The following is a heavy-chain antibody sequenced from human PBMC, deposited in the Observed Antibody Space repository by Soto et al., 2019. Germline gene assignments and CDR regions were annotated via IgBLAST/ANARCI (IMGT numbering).Heavy chain of an antibody. Sequence: QINLKESGPTLVKPTQTLTLTCSFSGFSLTTAGVGVGWVRQSPGEALEWLALIYWDDDERYSPSLKTRLTITRDTSKNQVVLKMTMMAPVDTATYYCAHSRNLITEDAQVGDFDYWGQGTLVTVSS. J-gene: IGHJ4*02. CDR1: GFSLTTAGVG. V-gene: IGHV2-5*02. CDR2: IYWDDDE. CDR3: AHSRNLITEDAQVGDFDY. D-gene: IGHD3-10*01.